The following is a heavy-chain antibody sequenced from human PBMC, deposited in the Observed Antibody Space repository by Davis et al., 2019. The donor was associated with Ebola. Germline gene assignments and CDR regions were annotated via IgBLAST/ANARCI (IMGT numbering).Heavy chain of an antibody. V-gene: IGHV1-18*04. J-gene: IGHJ4*02. Sequence: AASVKVSCKASGYTFTSYYMHWVRQAPGQGLEWMGWISAYNGNTNYAQKLQGRVTMTTDTSTSTAYMELRSLRSDDTAVYYCARSPGYGDYYFDYWGQGTLVTVSS. CDR1: GYTFTSYY. CDR3: ARSPGYGDYYFDY. CDR2: ISAYNGNT. D-gene: IGHD4-17*01.